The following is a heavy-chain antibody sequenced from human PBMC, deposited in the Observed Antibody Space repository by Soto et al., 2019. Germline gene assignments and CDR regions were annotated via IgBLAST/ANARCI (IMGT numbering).Heavy chain of an antibody. CDR3: ARDGTIQMANFDF. J-gene: IGHJ4*02. V-gene: IGHV1-69*01. CDR1: GGPFSSYG. D-gene: IGHD1-1*01. CDR2: IIPLFGTP. Sequence: QGLLMQSGAEVQTPGSSVKVSCTSSGGPFSSYGISWVLQVPGQGLEWLGGIIPLFGTPSYARKFQDRLTISADESTTTAYMELSSLTSEDTAMYFCARDGTIQMANFDFWGQGTLVTVSS.